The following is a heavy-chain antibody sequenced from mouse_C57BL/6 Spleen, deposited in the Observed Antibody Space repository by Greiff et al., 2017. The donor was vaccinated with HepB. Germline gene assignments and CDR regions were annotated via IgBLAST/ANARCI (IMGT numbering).Heavy chain of an antibody. CDR2: INPSNGGT. V-gene: IGHV1-53*01. J-gene: IGHJ3*01. Sequence: QVQLQQPGTELVKPGASVKLSCKASGYTFTSYWMHWVKQRPGQGLEWIGNINPSNGGTNYNEKFKSKATLTVDKSSSTAYMQLSSLTSEDSAVYYCAREGGYDYDAAWFAYWGQGTLVTVSA. CDR1: GYTFTSYW. D-gene: IGHD2-4*01. CDR3: AREGGYDYDAAWFAY.